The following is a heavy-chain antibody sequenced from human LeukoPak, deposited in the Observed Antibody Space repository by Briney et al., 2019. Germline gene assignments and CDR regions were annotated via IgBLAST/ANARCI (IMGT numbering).Heavy chain of an antibody. V-gene: IGHV1-69*05. CDR1: GGTFSSYA. J-gene: IGHJ5*02. CDR2: IIPIFGTA. D-gene: IGHD2-15*01. Sequence: ASVKVSCKASGGTFSSYAISWVRQAPGQGLEWMGGIIPIFGTANYAQKFQGRVTMTRNTSISTAYMELSSLRSEDTAVYYCARVYCSGGSCRYLDWFDPWGQGTLVTVSS. CDR3: ARVYCSGGSCRYLDWFDP.